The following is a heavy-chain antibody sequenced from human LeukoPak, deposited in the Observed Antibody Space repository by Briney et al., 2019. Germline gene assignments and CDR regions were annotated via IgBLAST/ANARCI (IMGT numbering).Heavy chain of an antibody. J-gene: IGHJ6*03. V-gene: IGHV3-7*01. D-gene: IGHD3-9*01. Sequence: GGSLRLSCAASGFTFSSYWMSWVRQAPGKGLEWVANIKQDGSEKYYVDSVKGRFTISRDNAKNSLYLQMNSLRAEDTAVYYCARDQKERYFDWLLSRNYYYYMDVWGKGTTVTVSS. CDR3: ARDQKERYFDWLLSRNYYYYMDV. CDR1: GFTFSSYW. CDR2: IKQDGSEK.